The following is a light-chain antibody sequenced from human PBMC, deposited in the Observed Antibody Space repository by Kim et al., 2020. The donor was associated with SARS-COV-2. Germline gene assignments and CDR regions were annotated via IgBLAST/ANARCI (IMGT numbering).Light chain of an antibody. CDR1: SLRLYY. CDR2: GKN. CDR3: NSRDNSGYYVV. V-gene: IGLV3-19*01. Sequence: SSELTQDPAVSVALGQTVTITCQGDSLRLYYASWYQQKPGQAPQLVINGKNSRPSGIPNRFSGSSSGNTASLTITGAQAEDEADYYCNSRDNSGYYVVFGGGTQLTVL. J-gene: IGLJ2*01.